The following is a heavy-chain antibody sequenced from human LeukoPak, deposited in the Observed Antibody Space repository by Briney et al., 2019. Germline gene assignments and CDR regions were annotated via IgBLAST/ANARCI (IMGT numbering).Heavy chain of an antibody. V-gene: IGHV1-2*06. J-gene: IGHJ4*02. D-gene: IGHD6-19*01. Sequence: ASVKVSFKASGYTFTVYYMHWVRQAPGQGLEWMGRINPNSGGTNYAQKFQGRVTMTRDTSISTAYMELSRLRSDDTAVYYCARDRYSSGWYGWGQGTLVTVSS. CDR3: ARDRYSSGWYG. CDR1: GYTFTVYY. CDR2: INPNSGGT.